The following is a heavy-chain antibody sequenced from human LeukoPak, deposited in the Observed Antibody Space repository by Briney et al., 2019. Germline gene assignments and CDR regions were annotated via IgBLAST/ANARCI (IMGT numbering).Heavy chain of an antibody. Sequence: GGSLRLSCAASGFTVSTNYMSWVRQAPGKGLEWVSVMYSTGSTFYADSVKGRFTISRDNSENTLSLQMNSLRAEDTAIYYCARDLGGYRSGYGYYFDLWGRGTLVTVSS. D-gene: IGHD5-18*01. CDR1: GFTVSTNY. V-gene: IGHV3-66*01. CDR3: ARDLGGYRSGYGYYFDL. J-gene: IGHJ2*01. CDR2: MYSTGST.